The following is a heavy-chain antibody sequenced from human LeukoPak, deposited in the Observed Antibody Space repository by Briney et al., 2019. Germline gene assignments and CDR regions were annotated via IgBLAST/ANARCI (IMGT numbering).Heavy chain of an antibody. CDR3: AKDFARGGNDY. CDR2: IIPILGIA. CDR1: GGTFSSYA. J-gene: IGHJ4*02. D-gene: IGHD2-15*01. V-gene: IGHV1-69*04. Sequence: GASVKVSCKASGGTFSSYAISWVRQAPGQGLEWMGRIIPILGIANYAQKFQGRVTITADKSTSTAYMELSSLRSEDTAVYYCAKDFARGGNDYWGQGTLVTVSS.